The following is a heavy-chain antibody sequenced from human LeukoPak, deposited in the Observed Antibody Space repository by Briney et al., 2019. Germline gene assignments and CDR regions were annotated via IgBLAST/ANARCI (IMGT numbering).Heavy chain of an antibody. D-gene: IGHD5-18*01. CDR2: ISYDGSNK. CDR1: GFTFSSYG. CDR3: AKDSGSPWIQLWLRS. V-gene: IGHV3-30*18. Sequence: GGSLRLSCAASGFTFSSYGMHWVRQAPGKGLEWVAVISYDGSNKYNADSVKGRFTISRDNSKNTLYLQMNSLRAEDTAVYYCAKDSGSPWIQLWLRSWGQGTLVTVSS. J-gene: IGHJ4*02.